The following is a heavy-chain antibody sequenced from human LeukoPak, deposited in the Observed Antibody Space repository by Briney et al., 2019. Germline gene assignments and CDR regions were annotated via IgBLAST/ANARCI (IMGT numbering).Heavy chain of an antibody. CDR2: ISGSGSGT. CDR3: AKDQHGYDKPIDY. V-gene: IGHV3-23*01. Sequence: GGSLRLSCAASGFTFNIYAMNWVRQASGKGLEWVSTISGSGSGTYYADSVKGRFTISRDNSKNTLYLQMNSLRAEVTAVYFCAKDQHGYDKPIDYWGQGTLVTVSS. D-gene: IGHD5-12*01. CDR1: GFTFNIYA. J-gene: IGHJ4*02.